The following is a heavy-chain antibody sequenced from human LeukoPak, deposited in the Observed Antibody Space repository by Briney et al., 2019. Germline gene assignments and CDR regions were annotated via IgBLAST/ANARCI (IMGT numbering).Heavy chain of an antibody. Sequence: ASVEVSCKASGYTFTSYYMHWVRQAPGQGLEWMGIINPSGGSTSYAQKFQGRVTMTRDTSTSTVYMELSSLRSEDMAVYYCAREASYYDSSGYYFRGFDYWGQGTLVTVSS. V-gene: IGHV1-46*01. CDR1: GYTFTSYY. J-gene: IGHJ4*02. CDR2: INPSGGST. D-gene: IGHD3-22*01. CDR3: AREASYYDSSGYYFRGFDY.